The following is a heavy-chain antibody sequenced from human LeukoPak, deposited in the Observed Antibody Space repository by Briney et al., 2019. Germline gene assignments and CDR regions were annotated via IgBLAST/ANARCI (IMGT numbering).Heavy chain of an antibody. Sequence: PSETLSLTCTVSGGSISSYYWSWIRQPPGKGLEWIGYIYYSGSTNYNPSLKSRVTISVDTSKNQFSLKLSSVTAADTAVYYCARLEVRGGYGYGWFDPWGQGTLVTVSS. CDR1: GGSISSYY. V-gene: IGHV4-59*08. D-gene: IGHD5-18*01. CDR2: IYYSGST. J-gene: IGHJ5*02. CDR3: ARLEVRGGYGYGWFDP.